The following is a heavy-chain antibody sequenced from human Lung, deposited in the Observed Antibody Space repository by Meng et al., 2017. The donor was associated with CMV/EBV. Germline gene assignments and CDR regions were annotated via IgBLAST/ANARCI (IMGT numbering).Heavy chain of an antibody. V-gene: IGHV3-20*04. Sequence: ESXKISXAASGFTFDDYGMSWVRQAPGKGLEWVSGINWNGGSTGYADSVKGRFTISRDNAKNSLYLQMNSLRAEDTALYYCARDTYSSSSGAYFDYWGQGTLVXVSS. CDR1: GFTFDDYG. CDR2: INWNGGST. D-gene: IGHD6-6*01. J-gene: IGHJ4*02. CDR3: ARDTYSSSSGAYFDY.